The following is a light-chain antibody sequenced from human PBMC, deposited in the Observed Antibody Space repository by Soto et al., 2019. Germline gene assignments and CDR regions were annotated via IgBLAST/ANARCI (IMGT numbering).Light chain of an antibody. CDR3: QSADSSGHVV. V-gene: IGLV3-25*03. Sequence: SYELTQPPSVSVSPGQTARITCSGDALPKQYAYWYQQKPGQAPVLAIYKDSERPSGIPERFSGSSSGTTVTLTISGVQAEDEADYYCQSADSSGHVVFGGGTQLTVL. CDR1: ALPKQY. J-gene: IGLJ2*01. CDR2: KDS.